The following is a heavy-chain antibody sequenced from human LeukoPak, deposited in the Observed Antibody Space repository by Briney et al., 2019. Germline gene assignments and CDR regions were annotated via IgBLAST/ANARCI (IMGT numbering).Heavy chain of an antibody. Sequence: PGGSLRLSCAASGFTFSDYTMNWVRQAPGKGLEWVSYISTTGYTMYYADSVKGRFTISRDNAKNTLYLQMNSLRAEDTAVYYCARGGHYYDSSGTSFHFQHWGQGTLVTVSS. CDR3: ARGGHYYDSSGTSFHFQH. D-gene: IGHD3-22*01. V-gene: IGHV3-48*04. J-gene: IGHJ1*01. CDR2: ISTTGYTM. CDR1: GFTFSDYT.